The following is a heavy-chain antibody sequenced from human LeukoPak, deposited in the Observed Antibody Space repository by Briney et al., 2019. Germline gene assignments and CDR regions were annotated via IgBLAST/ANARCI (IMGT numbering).Heavy chain of an antibody. Sequence: PSQTLSLTCTVSGGSISSGGYYWSWIRQHPGKGLEWIGYIYYSGSTYYNPSLKSRVTISVDTSKNQFSLKLSSETAADTAVYYCARVRTESLQYAFDIWGQGTMVTVSS. V-gene: IGHV4-31*03. CDR3: ARVRTESLQYAFDI. J-gene: IGHJ3*02. D-gene: IGHD4-11*01. CDR1: GGSISSGGYY. CDR2: IYYSGST.